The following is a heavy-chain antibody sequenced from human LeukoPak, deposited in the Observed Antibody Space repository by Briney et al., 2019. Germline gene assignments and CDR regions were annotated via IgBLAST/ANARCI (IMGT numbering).Heavy chain of an antibody. CDR3: ARDYVGSSGY. D-gene: IGHD3-10*01. V-gene: IGHV1-18*01. Sequence: GASVKVSCKASGYTFTSYGISWVRQAPGQGLEWMGWISGYDGDTKYAQKFQGRATMTAETPTNTVYMELRSLRSDDTAVYYCARDYVGSSGYWGQGTLVTVSS. J-gene: IGHJ4*02. CDR1: GYTFTSYG. CDR2: ISGYDGDT.